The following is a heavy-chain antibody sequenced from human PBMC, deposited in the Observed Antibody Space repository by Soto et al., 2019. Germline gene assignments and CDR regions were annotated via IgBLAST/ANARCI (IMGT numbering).Heavy chain of an antibody. CDR2: INSDGSST. D-gene: IGHD6-6*01. CDR1: GFTFSSYW. CDR3: ARAHDSSSAQVTFDY. Sequence: EVQLVESGGGLVQPGGSLRLSCAASGFTFSSYWMHWVRQAPGKGLVWVSRINSDGSSTSYADSVKGRFTISRDNAKNTMYLQMNSLSAEDTAVYYCARAHDSSSAQVTFDYWGQGTLVTVSS. V-gene: IGHV3-74*01. J-gene: IGHJ4*02.